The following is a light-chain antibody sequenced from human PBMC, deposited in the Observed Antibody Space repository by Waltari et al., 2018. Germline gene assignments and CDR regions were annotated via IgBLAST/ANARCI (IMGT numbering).Light chain of an antibody. CDR2: GAS. V-gene: IGKV3-20*01. CDR3: QQYGSSPYS. J-gene: IGKJ2*01. Sequence: EIVWTQPPGTLSLSAGERATLSCKASQTLNNNYLAWYQQKPGQSPRLLIFGASKRATGIPDRFSGSGSGTDFTLTISRLETEDFAMYYCQQYGSSPYSFGQGPGWRSN. CDR1: QTLNNNY.